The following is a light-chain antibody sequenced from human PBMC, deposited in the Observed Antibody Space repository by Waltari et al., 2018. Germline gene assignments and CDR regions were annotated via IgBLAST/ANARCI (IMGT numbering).Light chain of an antibody. Sequence: DIVMTQSPDSLAVSLGEKATISCQSRQTVLYSDNNNYLGWYQQKPGQPPKVLIKWASTREPGVPDRFVGSGSGTDFTLTINSLQAEDVAVYYCQQYFGTPVTFGQGTRLEIK. CDR1: QTVLYSDNNNY. CDR2: WAS. J-gene: IGKJ2*01. V-gene: IGKV4-1*01. CDR3: QQYFGTPVT.